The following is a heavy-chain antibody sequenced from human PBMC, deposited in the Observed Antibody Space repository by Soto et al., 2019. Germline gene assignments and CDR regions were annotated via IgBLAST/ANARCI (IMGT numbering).Heavy chain of an antibody. J-gene: IGHJ5*02. Sequence: EVQLVESGGGLVQPGGSLRLSCAASGFTFSSYSMNWVSQAPGKGLEWVSYINSSSSTIYYADSVKGRFTISRDNAKNSLYLQMNSLRDEDTAVYYCARDPAYSSGWYVPWGQGTLVTVSS. V-gene: IGHV3-48*02. D-gene: IGHD6-19*01. CDR1: GFTFSSYS. CDR2: INSSSSTI. CDR3: ARDPAYSSGWYVP.